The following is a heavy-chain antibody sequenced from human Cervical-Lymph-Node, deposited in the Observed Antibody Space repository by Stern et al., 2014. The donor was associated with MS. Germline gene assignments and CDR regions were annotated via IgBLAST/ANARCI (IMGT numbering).Heavy chain of an antibody. CDR3: ARGSSGWFPLYYFDD. CDR1: EFSFSNYW. D-gene: IGHD6-13*01. V-gene: IGHV3-7*01. J-gene: IGHJ4*02. CDR2: IRQDGSER. Sequence: EVQLEESGGGLVQPGGSLRLSCAVSEFSFSNYWMTWVRQAPGKGLEWVANIRQDGSERYYGDSVKGRFTISRDNAEGSLYLQMNSLRVEDTAVYYCARGSSGWFPLYYFDDWGQGSLVTISS.